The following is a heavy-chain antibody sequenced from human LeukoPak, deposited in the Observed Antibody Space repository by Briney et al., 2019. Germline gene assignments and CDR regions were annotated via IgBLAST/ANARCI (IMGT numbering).Heavy chain of an antibody. D-gene: IGHD3-22*01. J-gene: IGHJ4*02. V-gene: IGHV1-18*01. CDR1: GYTFTSYG. CDR3: ARDGGYYDMISPLGY. Sequence: ASVKVSCKASGYTFTSYGISWVRQAPGQGLEWMGWISAYNGNTNYAQKFQGRVTITADESTSTAYMELSSLRSEDTAVYYCARDGGYYDMISPLGYWGQGTLVTVSS. CDR2: ISAYNGNT.